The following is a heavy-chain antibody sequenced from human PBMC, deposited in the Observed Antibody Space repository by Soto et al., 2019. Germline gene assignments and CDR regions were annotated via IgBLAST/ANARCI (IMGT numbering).Heavy chain of an antibody. CDR2: ISYDGSNK. V-gene: IGHV3-30-3*01. CDR1: GFTFSSYA. J-gene: IGHJ4*02. Sequence: PGGSLRLSCAASGFTFSSYAMHWVRQAPGKGLEWVAVISYDGSNKYYADSVKGRFTISRDNSKSTLYLQMNSLRAEDTAVYYCAREKGPTYYYDSSGYFLDYWGQGTLVTVSS. CDR3: AREKGPTYYYDSSGYFLDY. D-gene: IGHD3-22*01.